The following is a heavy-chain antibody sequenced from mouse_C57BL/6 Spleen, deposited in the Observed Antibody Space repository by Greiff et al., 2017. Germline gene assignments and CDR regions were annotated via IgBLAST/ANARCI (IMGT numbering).Heavy chain of an antibody. CDR1: GYTFTSYW. D-gene: IGHD2-4*01. CDR3: ARGDDYDPFDY. CDR2: IDPSDSYT. J-gene: IGHJ2*01. V-gene: IGHV1-50*01. Sequence: QVQLKQPGAELVKPGASVKLSCKASGYTFTSYWMQWVKQRPGQGLEWIGEIDPSDSYTNYNQKFKGKATLTVATSSSTAYMQLSILTSEDSAVYYCARGDDYDPFDYWGQGTTLTVSS.